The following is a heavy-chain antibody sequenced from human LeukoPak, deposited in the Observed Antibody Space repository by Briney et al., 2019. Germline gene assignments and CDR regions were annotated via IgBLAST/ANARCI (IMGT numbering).Heavy chain of an antibody. Sequence: PGGSLRLSCAASGFTFSSYWMHWVRQAPGKGLVWVSRINSDGGSTSYADSVKGRFTISRDNAKNTLYLQMNSLRAEDTAVYYCARDEPTDYDFWSGYYTRNYYYGMDVWGQGTTVTVSS. CDR3: ARDEPTDYDFWSGYYTRNYYYGMDV. V-gene: IGHV3-74*01. D-gene: IGHD3-3*01. J-gene: IGHJ6*02. CDR2: INSDGGST. CDR1: GFTFSSYW.